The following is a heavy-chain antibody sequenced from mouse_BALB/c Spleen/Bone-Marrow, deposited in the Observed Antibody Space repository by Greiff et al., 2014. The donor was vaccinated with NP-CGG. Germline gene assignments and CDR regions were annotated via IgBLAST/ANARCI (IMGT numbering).Heavy chain of an antibody. D-gene: IGHD3-2*01. CDR1: GFTFTDYY. CDR2: IRNKANGYTT. Sequence: EVKLVESGGGLVQPGGSLRLSCATSGFTFTDYYMSWVRQSPGKALEWLGFIRNKANGYTTEYSASVKGRFTISRDNSQSIFYLQMNTLRTEDKTTYYWARDRKDSSGYCYTMDYWGQGTSVTVSA. V-gene: IGHV7-3*02. CDR3: ARDRKDSSGYCYTMDY. J-gene: IGHJ4*01.